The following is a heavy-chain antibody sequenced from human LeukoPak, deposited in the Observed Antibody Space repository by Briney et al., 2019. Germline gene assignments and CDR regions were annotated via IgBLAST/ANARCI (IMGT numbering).Heavy chain of an antibody. CDR2: INHSGST. Sequence: PSETLSLTCAVYGGSFSGYYWSWIRQPPGKGLEWIGEINHSGSTNYNPSLKSRVTISVDTSKNQFSLKLSSVTAADTAVYYCARERPPALDYWGQGTLVTVSS. V-gene: IGHV4-34*09. CDR1: GGSFSGYY. CDR3: ARERPPALDY. J-gene: IGHJ4*02. D-gene: IGHD2-2*01.